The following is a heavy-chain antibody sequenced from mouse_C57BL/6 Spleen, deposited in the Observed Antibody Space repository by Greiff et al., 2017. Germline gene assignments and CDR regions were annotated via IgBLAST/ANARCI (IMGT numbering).Heavy chain of an antibody. V-gene: IGHV1-82*01. CDR1: GYAFSSSW. CDR2: IYPGDGDT. CDR3: ARGGYYSNYFDY. Sequence: QVPLQQSGPELVKPGASVKISCKASGYAFSSSWMNWVKQRPGKGLEWIGRIYPGDGDTNYNGKFKGKATLTADKSSSTAYMQLSSLTSEDSAVYFCARGGYYSNYFDYWGQGTTLTVSS. J-gene: IGHJ2*01. D-gene: IGHD2-12*01.